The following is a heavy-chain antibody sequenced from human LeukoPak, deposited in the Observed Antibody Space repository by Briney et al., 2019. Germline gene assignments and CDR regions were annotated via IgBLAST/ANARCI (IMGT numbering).Heavy chain of an antibody. Sequence: ASVKVSCKVSGYTLTELSMHWVRQAPGKGLEWMGGFDPEDGETIYAQKFQGRVTMTEDTSTDTAYMELSSLRSEDTAVYYCATTYQIAAAGDDSFDIWGQGTMVTVSS. J-gene: IGHJ3*02. D-gene: IGHD6-13*01. CDR2: FDPEDGET. V-gene: IGHV1-24*01. CDR3: ATTYQIAAAGDDSFDI. CDR1: GYTLTELS.